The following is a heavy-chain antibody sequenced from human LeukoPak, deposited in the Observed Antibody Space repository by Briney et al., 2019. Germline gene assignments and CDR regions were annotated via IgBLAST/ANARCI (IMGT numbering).Heavy chain of an antibody. Sequence: GESLKISCKGSGYTFTNYWIGWVRQMPGKGVEYMGIIYPRDSDTRYSPSFEGQVTISADKSISTAYLQWSSLKASDTAMYFCARKFCSRTTCYVAFDMWGQGTMVTVSS. D-gene: IGHD2-2*01. CDR3: ARKFCSRTTCYVAFDM. CDR1: GYTFTNYW. V-gene: IGHV5-51*01. J-gene: IGHJ3*02. CDR2: IYPRDSDT.